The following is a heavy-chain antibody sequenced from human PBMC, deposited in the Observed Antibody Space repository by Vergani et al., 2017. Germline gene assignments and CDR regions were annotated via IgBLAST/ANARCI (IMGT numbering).Heavy chain of an antibody. Sequence: EVQLLESGGGLVQPGGSLRLSCAASGFTFSSYAMSWVRQAPGKGLEWVSVIYNGGSKYYADSVKGRFTISRDNSKNTLYLQMNSLRAEDTVVYYCARGREKYSYGYNYYYGMDVGGQGTTVTVSS. CDR1: GFTFSSYA. V-gene: IGHV3-23*03. D-gene: IGHD5-18*01. J-gene: IGHJ6*02. CDR2: IYNGGSK. CDR3: ARGREKYSYGYNYYYGMDV.